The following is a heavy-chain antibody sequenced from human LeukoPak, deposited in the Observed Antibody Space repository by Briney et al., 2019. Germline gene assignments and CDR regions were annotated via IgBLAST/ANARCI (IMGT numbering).Heavy chain of an antibody. CDR1: GGSISSYY. J-gene: IGHJ5*02. V-gene: IGHV4-59*12. Sequence: SETLSLTCTVSGGSISSYYWSWIRQPPGKGLEWIGYIYYSGSTNYNPSLKSRVTISVDTSKNQFSLKLSSVTAADTAVYYRARDLGPVAALGDWFDPWGQGTLVTVSS. D-gene: IGHD6-19*01. CDR2: IYYSGST. CDR3: ARDLGPVAALGDWFDP.